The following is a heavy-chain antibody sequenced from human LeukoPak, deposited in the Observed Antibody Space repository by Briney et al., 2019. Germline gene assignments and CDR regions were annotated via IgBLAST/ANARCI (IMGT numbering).Heavy chain of an antibody. J-gene: IGHJ4*02. CDR2: IKTKSQGGTT. Sequence: GGYLRLSCAALGFTFSKARMNWVRPAPGKGLDWVARIKTKSQGGTTDYAAPVKGRYAISRDDSENRVYLQMNSLKSEDTAVYYCAVGLGKTDTDYWGQGTLVTVSS. V-gene: IGHV3-15*05. CDR3: AVGLGKTDTDY. D-gene: IGHD1-14*01. CDR1: GFTFSKAR.